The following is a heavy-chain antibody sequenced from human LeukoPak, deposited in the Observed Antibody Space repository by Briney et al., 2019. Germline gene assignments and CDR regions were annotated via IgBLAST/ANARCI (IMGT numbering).Heavy chain of an antibody. V-gene: IGHV1-18*01. CDR3: ARDTPYDSSGYYPA. Sequence: ASVKVSCKASGYTFTSYGISWVRQAPGQGLEWMGWISAYNGNTNYAQKFQGRVTMTRDTSISTAYMELSRLRSDDTAVYYCARDTPYDSSGYYPAWGQGTLVTVSS. CDR1: GYTFTSYG. D-gene: IGHD3-22*01. J-gene: IGHJ4*02. CDR2: ISAYNGNT.